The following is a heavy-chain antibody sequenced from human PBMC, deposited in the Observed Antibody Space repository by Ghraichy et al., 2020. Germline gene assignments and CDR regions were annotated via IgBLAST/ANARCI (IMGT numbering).Heavy chain of an antibody. V-gene: IGHV3-7*03. D-gene: IGHD6-6*01. CDR3: ARDQAYSSSSVHPNYYYYYYGMDV. J-gene: IGHJ6*02. CDR2: IKQDGSEK. Sequence: GGSLRLSCAASGFTFSSYWMSWVRQAPGKGLEWVANIKQDGSEKYYVDSVKGRFTISRDNAKNSLYLQMNSLRAEDTAVYYCARDQAYSSSSVHPNYYYYYYGMDVWGQGTTVTVSS. CDR1: GFTFSSYW.